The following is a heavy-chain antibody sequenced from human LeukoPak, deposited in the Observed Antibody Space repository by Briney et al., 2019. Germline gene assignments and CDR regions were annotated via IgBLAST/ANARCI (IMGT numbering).Heavy chain of an antibody. CDR3: ARGHAVAGTDY. Sequence: ASVKVSCKVSEYTLTELSMHWVRQAPGEGLEWMGGFDPEDGETIYAQKFQGRVTMTRNTSISTAYMELSSPRSEDTAVYYCARGHAVAGTDYWGQGTLVTVSS. CDR1: EYTLTELS. J-gene: IGHJ4*02. CDR2: FDPEDGET. D-gene: IGHD6-19*01. V-gene: IGHV1-24*01.